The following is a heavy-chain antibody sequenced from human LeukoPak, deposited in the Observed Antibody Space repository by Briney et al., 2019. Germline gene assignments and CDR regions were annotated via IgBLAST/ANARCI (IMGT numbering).Heavy chain of an antibody. J-gene: IGHJ4*02. Sequence: GRSLRLSCAASGLTFSNAWVSWVRQAPGKGLEWVGRIKSKADGGTTEYAAPVKGRFTISRDDSKNILSLQMNSLKTEDTAAYYCTTPRREIAVAGGDYWGQGTLVTVSS. CDR2: IKSKADGGTT. D-gene: IGHD6-19*01. V-gene: IGHV3-15*01. CDR1: GLTFSNAW. CDR3: TTPRREIAVAGGDY.